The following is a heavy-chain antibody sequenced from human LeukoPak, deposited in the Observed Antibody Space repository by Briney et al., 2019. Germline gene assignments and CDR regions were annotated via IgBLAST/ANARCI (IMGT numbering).Heavy chain of an antibody. V-gene: IGHV3-30-3*01. D-gene: IGHD2-8*02. CDR2: ISYDGGTE. J-gene: IGHJ4*02. CDR1: GFTFSSYA. Sequence: GGSLRLSCAASGFTFSSYAMSWVRQALGKGLEWVALISYDGGTEDYADSVKGRLTISRDYSKDTVYLQMNSLRTEDTAIYYCARDIMILVPKYYFDLWGQGTLVTVSS. CDR3: ARDIMILVPKYYFDL.